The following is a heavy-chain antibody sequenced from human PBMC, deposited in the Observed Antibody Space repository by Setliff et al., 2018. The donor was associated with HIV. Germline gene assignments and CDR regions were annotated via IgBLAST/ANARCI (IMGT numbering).Heavy chain of an antibody. V-gene: IGHV4-34*01. CDR3: ARGFMYYYGSGSYYNVHYYFDY. J-gene: IGHJ4*01. CDR2: INHSGST. D-gene: IGHD3-10*01. CDR1: GGSISSYY. Sequence: SETLSLTCTVSGGSISSYYWSWIRQPPGKGLEWIGEINHSGSTNYNPSLKSRVTISVDTSKNQFSLKLSSGTAADTAVYYCARGFMYYYGSGSYYNVHYYFDYWGHGKLVTVSS.